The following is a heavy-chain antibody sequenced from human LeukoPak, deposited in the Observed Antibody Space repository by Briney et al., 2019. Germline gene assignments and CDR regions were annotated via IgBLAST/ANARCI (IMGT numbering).Heavy chain of an antibody. CDR2: IGYSGNT. CDR3: ARDGYNSGYFDH. CDR1: GASISRHY. D-gene: IGHD5-24*01. Sequence: SETLSLTCIVSGASISRHYWSWIRQTPEKGLEWIGYIGYSGNTNYNPSLKSRVTISVDTSKNQFSLKVSSVTAADTAFYYCARDGYNSGYFDHWGQGTLVTVSS. J-gene: IGHJ4*02. V-gene: IGHV4-59*11.